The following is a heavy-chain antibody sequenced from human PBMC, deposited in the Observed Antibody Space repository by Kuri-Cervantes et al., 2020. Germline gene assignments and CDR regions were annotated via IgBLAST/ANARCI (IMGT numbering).Heavy chain of an antibody. V-gene: IGHV1-2*04. CDR1: GYTFTGYY. D-gene: IGHD4-17*01. CDR3: ARVGDRYGDPYYYYYYMDV. CDR2: INPNSGGT. Sequence: GGSLRLSCKASGYTFTGYYMHWVRQAPGQGLEWMGWINPNSGGTNYAQKFQGWVTMTRDTSISTAYMELSRLRSDDTAVYYCARVGDRYGDPYYYYYYMDVWGKGTTVTVSS. J-gene: IGHJ6*03.